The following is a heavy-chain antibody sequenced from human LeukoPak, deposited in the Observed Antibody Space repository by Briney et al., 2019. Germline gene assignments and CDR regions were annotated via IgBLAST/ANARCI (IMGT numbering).Heavy chain of an antibody. D-gene: IGHD1-26*01. Sequence: SETLSLTCTVSGGSISSYYWSWIRQPPGKGLEWIGYIYYSGSTNYNPPLKSRVTISVDTSKNQFSLKLSSVTAADTAVYYCARDQVGATGLDYWGQGTLVTVSS. CDR1: GGSISSYY. CDR3: ARDQVGATGLDY. CDR2: IYYSGST. V-gene: IGHV4-59*01. J-gene: IGHJ4*02.